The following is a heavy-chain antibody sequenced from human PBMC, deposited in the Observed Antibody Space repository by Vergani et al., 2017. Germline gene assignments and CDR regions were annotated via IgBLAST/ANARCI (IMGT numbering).Heavy chain of an antibody. D-gene: IGHD5-12*01. CDR1: GFSFSGYW. Sequence: EVQLVESGGGLIHPGGSLRLSCEGSGFSFSGYWMHWVRQSPEKGLVWVSRIKSDGSITNYADSVKGRFTISRDNAKNTLYLEMNSLRGDDTAIYYCVRARCSGPCFMSNWSDSWGQGTLVTVSS. J-gene: IGHJ5*01. CDR3: VRARCSGPCFMSNWSDS. V-gene: IGHV3-74*01. CDR2: IKSDGSIT.